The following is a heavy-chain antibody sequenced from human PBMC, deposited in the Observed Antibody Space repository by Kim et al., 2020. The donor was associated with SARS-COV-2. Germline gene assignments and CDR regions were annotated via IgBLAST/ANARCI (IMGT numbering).Heavy chain of an antibody. CDR2: LYSGGTT. D-gene: IGHD6-25*01. Sequence: GGSLRLSCAASGFAVSSNYMSWVRQAPGKGLEWVSGLYSGGTTYYADSVKGRFTISRDNLKNTLYLQMNSLRAEDTAVYYCATLVQSGCWGQGTLVTVSS. CDR1: GFAVSSNY. J-gene: IGHJ4*02. V-gene: IGHV3-53*01. CDR3: ATLVQSGC.